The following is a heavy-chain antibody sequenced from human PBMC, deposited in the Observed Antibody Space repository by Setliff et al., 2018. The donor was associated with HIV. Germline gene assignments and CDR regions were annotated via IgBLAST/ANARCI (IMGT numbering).Heavy chain of an antibody. J-gene: IGHJ6*03. Sequence: ASVKVSCKASGDTFNSHAISWVRQAPGQGLEWMGGIIPIFGTPNYAQKFKGRLTITADESTSTVYMELGSLTSKDTAMYYCARAGTSGWSYYYYYMDVWGKGTTVTVSS. CDR3: ARAGTSGWSYYYYYMDV. V-gene: IGHV1-69*13. D-gene: IGHD6-19*01. CDR2: IIPIFGTP. CDR1: GDTFNSHA.